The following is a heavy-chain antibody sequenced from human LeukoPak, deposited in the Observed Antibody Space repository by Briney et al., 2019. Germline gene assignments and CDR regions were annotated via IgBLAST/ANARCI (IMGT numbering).Heavy chain of an antibody. J-gene: IGHJ5*02. CDR1: GGSISSSSYY. CDR2: IYYSGST. Sequence: SETLSLTCTVSGGSISSSSYYWGWIRQPPGKGLEWIGSIYYSGSTYYNPSLKSRVTISVDTSKNQFSLKLSSVTAADTAVYYCARDNGLLWFGEFDPWGQGTLVTVSS. D-gene: IGHD3-10*01. CDR3: ARDNGLLWFGEFDP. V-gene: IGHV4-39*07.